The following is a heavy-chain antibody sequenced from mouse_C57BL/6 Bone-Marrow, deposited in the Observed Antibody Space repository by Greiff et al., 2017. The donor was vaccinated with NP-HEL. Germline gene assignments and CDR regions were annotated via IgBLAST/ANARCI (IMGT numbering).Heavy chain of an antibody. Sequence: EVMLVESGGDLVKPGASLKLSCAASGFTFSSYGMSWVRQTPDKRLEWVATISSGGSYPYYPESVKGRSPIPRDNAKNTLYLQMSSLKSEDTAMDYCARHPLITAVVAGDYWGQGTTLTVSS. J-gene: IGHJ2*01. CDR1: GFTFSSYG. CDR3: ARHPLITAVVAGDY. D-gene: IGHD1-1*01. V-gene: IGHV5-6*01. CDR2: ISSGGSYP.